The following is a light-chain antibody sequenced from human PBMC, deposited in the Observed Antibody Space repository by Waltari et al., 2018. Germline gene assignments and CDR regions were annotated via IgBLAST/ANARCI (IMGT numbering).Light chain of an antibody. V-gene: IGKV3-15*01. J-gene: IGKJ4*01. CDR3: QHYSNWPLT. Sequence: EIVLTQSPVPLSLSPGERATLSCRASQSVSSSLAWYQQKPGQTPRLLIYGASSRATGIPDRFSGSGSGTDFTLTISSLESEDFAVYYCQHYSNWPLTFGGGTKVEIK. CDR2: GAS. CDR1: QSVSSS.